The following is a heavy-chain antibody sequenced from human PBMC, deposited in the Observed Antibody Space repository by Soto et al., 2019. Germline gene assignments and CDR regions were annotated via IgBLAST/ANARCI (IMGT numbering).Heavy chain of an antibody. D-gene: IGHD5-18*01. V-gene: IGHV1-18*01. CDR1: GYSFTNFG. Sequence: QVELVQSGAEAKKPGASVKVSCKASGYSFTNFGVSWVRQAPGQGLQWMGWISAYNSNTHYAQNFQGRVTMTTDTSTNTAYMELGSLTSDDTAVYYCARDLPNGDTFDYWGQGTLVTVSS. J-gene: IGHJ4*02. CDR2: ISAYNSNT. CDR3: ARDLPNGDTFDY.